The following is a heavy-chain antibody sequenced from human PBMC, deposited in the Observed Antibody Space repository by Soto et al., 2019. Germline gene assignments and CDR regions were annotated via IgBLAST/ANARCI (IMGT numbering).Heavy chain of an antibody. CDR1: GFTFSSYG. D-gene: IGHD1-26*01. V-gene: IGHV3-30*18. CDR2: ISYDGSNK. CDR3: AKDPGGSYYSGYFDY. J-gene: IGHJ4*02. Sequence: PGGSLRLSCAASGFTFSSYGMHWVRQAPGKGLEWVAVISYDGSNKYYADSVKGRFTISRDNSKNTLYLQMNSLRAEDTAVYYCAKDPGGSYYSGYFDYRGQGTLVTVSS.